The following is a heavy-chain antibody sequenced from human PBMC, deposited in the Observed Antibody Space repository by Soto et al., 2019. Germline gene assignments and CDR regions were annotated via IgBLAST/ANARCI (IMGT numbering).Heavy chain of an antibody. D-gene: IGHD3-10*01. CDR1: GFTFSSYG. V-gene: IGHV3-33*01. Sequence: QVKLVESGGGVVQPGRSLRLSCEASGFTFSSYGMHWVRQAPGKGLEWVAVIWYDGSNKYYADSVKGRVIISRDNSKNTLYLQMNSLRAEDTAVYYWARDSRYGWGRGLDYWGQGTLVTVSS. CDR3: ARDSRYGWGRGLDY. J-gene: IGHJ4*02. CDR2: IWYDGSNK.